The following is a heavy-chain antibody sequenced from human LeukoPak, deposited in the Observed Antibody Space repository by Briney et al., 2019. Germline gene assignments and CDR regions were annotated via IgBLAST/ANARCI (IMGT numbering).Heavy chain of an antibody. CDR2: ISGSGGST. Sequence: AISGSGGSTYYADSVKGRFTISRDNSKNTLYLQMNSLRAEDTAVYYCAKDRGDYDYVWGSYRPYFDYWGQGTLVTVSS. CDR3: AKDRGDYDYVWGSYRPYFDY. D-gene: IGHD3-16*02. J-gene: IGHJ4*02. V-gene: IGHV3-23*01.